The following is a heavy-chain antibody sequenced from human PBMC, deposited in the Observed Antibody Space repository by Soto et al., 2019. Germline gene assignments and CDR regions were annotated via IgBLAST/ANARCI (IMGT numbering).Heavy chain of an antibody. V-gene: IGHV1-46*01. CDR1: GYTFTSYY. Sequence: QVQLVQSGAEVKKSGASVEVSCKASGYTFTSYYMHWVRQAPGQGLEWMGIINPSGGSTRFAQKFQGRVTLTRYTSTSTVYMELSSLRSDDTAVYYCARDRCDTTSCYECDYWGQGTLVTVSS. CDR3: ARDRCDTTSCYECDY. CDR2: INPSGGST. J-gene: IGHJ4*02. D-gene: IGHD2-2*01.